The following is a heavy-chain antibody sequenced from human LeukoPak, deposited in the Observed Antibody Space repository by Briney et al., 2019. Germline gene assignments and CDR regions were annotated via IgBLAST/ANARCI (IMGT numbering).Heavy chain of an antibody. J-gene: IGHJ5*02. CDR1: GFTFRTYW. CDR2: IEPPGSET. CDR3: GRFGDEVALDA. Sequence: GGSLRLSCAASGFTFRTYWMTWVRQAPGEGLEWVANIEPPGSETYYVAPAKGRFTIARDNARNLLYLQMNSLRAEDTALYYCGRFGDEVALDAWGQGTLVTVSS. D-gene: IGHD3-10*01. V-gene: IGHV3-7*01.